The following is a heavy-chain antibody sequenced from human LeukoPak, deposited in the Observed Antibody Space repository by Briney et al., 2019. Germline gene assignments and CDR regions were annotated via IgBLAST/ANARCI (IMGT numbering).Heavy chain of an antibody. V-gene: IGHV3-23*01. D-gene: IGHD3-22*01. CDR2: ISGSGGST. J-gene: IGHJ4*02. Sequence: GGTLRLSCAASGFTFSSYGMSWVRQAPGKGLEWVSAISGSGGSTYYADSVKGRFTISRDDSKNTLYLQMNSLRAEDTAVYYCANYYDSSGFDYWGQGTLVTVSS. CDR1: GFTFSSYG. CDR3: ANYYDSSGFDY.